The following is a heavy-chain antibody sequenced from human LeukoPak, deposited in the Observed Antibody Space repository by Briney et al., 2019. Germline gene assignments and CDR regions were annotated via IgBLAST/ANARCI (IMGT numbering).Heavy chain of an antibody. CDR1: GGSFSGYY. CDR2: IYYSGST. D-gene: IGHD3-10*01. CDR3: ARGARDLTMVRGVTRRFDY. Sequence: SETLSLTCAVYGGSFSGYYWSWIRQHPGKGLEWIGYIYYSGSTYYNPSLKSRVTISVDTSKNQFSLKLSSVTAADTAVYYCARGARDLTMVRGVTRRFDYWGQGTLVTVSS. V-gene: IGHV4-31*11. J-gene: IGHJ4*02.